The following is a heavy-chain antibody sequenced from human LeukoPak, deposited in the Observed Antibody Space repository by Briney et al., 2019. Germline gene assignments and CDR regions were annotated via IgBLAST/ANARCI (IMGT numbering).Heavy chain of an antibody. CDR1: GFSFSSYW. CDR2: IKYDGSHK. J-gene: IGHJ4*01. Sequence: GGSLRLSCVASGFSFSSYWMAWVRQAPGKGLEWVANIKYDGSHKYYVDSVKGRFTISRDNAKNSVYLQMNSLRVDDTAVYFCASSHDSSGNDWGHGTMVTVSS. CDR3: ASSHDSSGND. V-gene: IGHV3-7*01. D-gene: IGHD3-22*01.